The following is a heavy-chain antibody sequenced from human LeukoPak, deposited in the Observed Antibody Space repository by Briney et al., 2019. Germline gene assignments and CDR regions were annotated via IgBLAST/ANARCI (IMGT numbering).Heavy chain of an antibody. CDR3: ARLGSFCTNGVCYGA. V-gene: IGHV3-48*02. Sequence: GGSLRLSCAASGXTFSRYSMNWVRQAPGKGLEWVSYINTIGNRISYADSVKDRFTISRDNGKNSLSLQMNSLRDDDSAVYYCARLGSFCTNGVCYGAWGQGTLVTVSS. J-gene: IGHJ5*02. CDR1: GXTFSRYS. D-gene: IGHD2-8*01. CDR2: INTIGNRI.